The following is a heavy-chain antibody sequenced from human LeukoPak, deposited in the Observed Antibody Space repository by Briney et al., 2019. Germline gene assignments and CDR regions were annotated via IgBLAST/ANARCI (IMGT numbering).Heavy chain of an antibody. CDR3: ARSREYYYYYMDV. Sequence: GASVKVSCKASGCTFTSYGISWVRQAPGQGLEWMGWISAYNGNTNYAQKLQGRVTMTTDTSTSTAYMELSRLRSDDTAVYYCARSREYYYYYMDVWGKGTTVTISS. CDR1: GCTFTSYG. V-gene: IGHV1-18*01. CDR2: ISAYNGNT. J-gene: IGHJ6*03.